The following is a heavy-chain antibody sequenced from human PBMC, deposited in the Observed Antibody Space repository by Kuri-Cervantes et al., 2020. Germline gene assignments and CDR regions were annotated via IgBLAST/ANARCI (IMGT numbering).Heavy chain of an antibody. CDR2: IKRETDGGTT. CDR1: GFTFDDYA. V-gene: IGHV3-15*01. J-gene: IGHJ4*02. D-gene: IGHD5-18*01. Sequence: GESLKISCAASGFTFDDYAMHWVRQAPGKGLEWVGRIKRETDGGTTAYAASVKGRFTISRDDSTNTLFLQMNSLKIEDTAVYYCARDRLAMVVWGQGALVTVSS. CDR3: ARDRLAMVV.